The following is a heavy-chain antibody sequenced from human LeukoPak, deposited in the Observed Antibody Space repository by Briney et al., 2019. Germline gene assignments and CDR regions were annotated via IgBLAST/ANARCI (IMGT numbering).Heavy chain of an antibody. D-gene: IGHD3-10*01. J-gene: IGHJ4*02. CDR3: AKEADYYGSGSYSTLSY. CDR2: ISSSSSYI. Sequence: GGSLGLSCAAPGFTLNGYWMHWVRQAPGKGLEWVSSISSSSSYIYYADSVKGRFTISRDNAKNTLYLQMNSLRAEDTAVYYCAKEADYYGSGSYSTLSYWGQGTLVTVSS. V-gene: IGHV3-21*01. CDR1: GFTLNGYW.